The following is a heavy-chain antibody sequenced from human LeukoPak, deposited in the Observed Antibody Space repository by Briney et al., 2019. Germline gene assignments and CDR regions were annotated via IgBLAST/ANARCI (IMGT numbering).Heavy chain of an antibody. J-gene: IGHJ4*02. D-gene: IGHD3-22*01. V-gene: IGHV1-46*01. CDR1: GYTFTSYY. Sequence: ASVKVSCKASGYTFTSYYMHWVRQAPGQGLEWMGIINPSGGSTSYAQKFQGRVTMTRDMSTSTVYMELSNLRSEDTAVYYCARGSSFDYYDSSGYWHYFDYWGQGTLVTVYS. CDR3: ARGSSFDYYDSSGYWHYFDY. CDR2: INPSGGST.